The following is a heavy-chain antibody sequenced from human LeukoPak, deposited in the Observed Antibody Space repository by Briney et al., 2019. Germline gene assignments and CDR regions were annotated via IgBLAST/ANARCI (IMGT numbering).Heavy chain of an antibody. CDR2: IYYSGST. J-gene: IGHJ5*02. CDR3: ARGFGITGTNWFDP. CDR1: GGSISSGGSY. D-gene: IGHD1-20*01. V-gene: IGHV4-31*03. Sequence: SQTLSLTCTVSGGSISSGGSYWSWIRQHPGKGLEWIGYIYYSGSTYYNPSLKSRVTISVDTSKNQFSLKLSSVTAADTAVYYCARGFGITGTNWFDPWGQGTLVTVSS.